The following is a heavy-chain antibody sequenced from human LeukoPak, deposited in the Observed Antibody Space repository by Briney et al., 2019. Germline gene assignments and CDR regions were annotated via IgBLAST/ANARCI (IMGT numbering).Heavy chain of an antibody. CDR2: IYTGGTT. CDR3: ERGPTRAFDY. V-gene: IGHV3-53*01. CDR1: GFTVSSNY. J-gene: IGHJ4*02. Sequence: GGSLRLSCAASGFTVSSNYMIWVSQPPGKGLEWVSVIYTGGTTYYAESVKGRITVSRDNPKNTVYLQMNSLRAEDTAVYYCERGPTRAFDYGGQETLVTVSS.